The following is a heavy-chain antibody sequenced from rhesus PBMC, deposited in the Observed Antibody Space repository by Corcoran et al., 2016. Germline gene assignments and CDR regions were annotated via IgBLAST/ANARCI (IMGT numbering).Heavy chain of an antibody. D-gene: IGHD3-9*01. J-gene: IGHJ6*01. CDR2: INRGWDST. V-gene: IGHV3S25*01. CDR1: GFTFSDSY. Sequence: EMQLVESGGGLAKPGGSLRLSCAASGFTFSDSYMHWVRQSSGMGLEWVLAINRGWDSTDYANSVKGRFNSSRDNTKNTLSLQMNSLRADDTAVYYCAKVEIRGDYYGLDYWGQGFVVTVSS. CDR3: AKVEIRGDYYGLDY.